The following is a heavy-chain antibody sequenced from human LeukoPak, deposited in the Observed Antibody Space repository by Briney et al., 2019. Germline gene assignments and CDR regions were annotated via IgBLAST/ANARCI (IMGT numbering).Heavy chain of an antibody. CDR3: ARDSSMLRGPLVIYYFDF. D-gene: IGHD3-10*01. CDR1: GFTFSSYA. Sequence: SGGSLRLSCAASGFTFSSYAMSWVRQAPGKGLEWVSAISGSGGSTYYADSVKGRFTISRDNSKNTLYLQMNSLRAEDAAVYYCARDSSMLRGPLVIYYFDFWGQGTLVTVSS. CDR2: ISGSGGST. J-gene: IGHJ4*02. V-gene: IGHV3-23*01.